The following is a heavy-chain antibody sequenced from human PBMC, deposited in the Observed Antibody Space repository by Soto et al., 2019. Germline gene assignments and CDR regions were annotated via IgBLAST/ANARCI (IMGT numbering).Heavy chain of an antibody. CDR1: GFSLSTSGVG. V-gene: IGHV2-5*02. Sequence: QITLKESGPALVKPTQTLTLTCTFSGFSLSTSGVGVGWIRQPPGEALEWLALIYWDDYKHFSPSLESRLTTTKDTSKNQGVLTMTNMDPVDTATYYCVHKGGGDRILDYWGQGTLVTVSS. J-gene: IGHJ4*02. D-gene: IGHD3-16*01. CDR2: IYWDDYK. CDR3: VHKGGGDRILDY.